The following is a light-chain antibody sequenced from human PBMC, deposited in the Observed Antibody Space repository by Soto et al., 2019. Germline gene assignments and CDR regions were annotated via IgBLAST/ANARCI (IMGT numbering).Light chain of an antibody. CDR3: QQYHSAPFT. V-gene: IGKV3-20*01. CDR2: DAS. J-gene: IGKJ3*01. Sequence: EIVLTQSPGTLSLSPGERVTLSCRASQSVYSSHLAWYRQKPGQVPRLLIYDASSRATGIPDRFSGSGSGTDFTLTISRLEPEDFAVYYCQQYHSAPFTFGPGTKVDIK. CDR1: QSVYSSH.